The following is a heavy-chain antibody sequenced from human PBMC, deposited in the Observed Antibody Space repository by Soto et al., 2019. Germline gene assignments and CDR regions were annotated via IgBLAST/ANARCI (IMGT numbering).Heavy chain of an antibody. CDR1: GFTFSSYG. V-gene: IGHV3-33*01. CDR3: VMAAGYSGYDYVYYYGMDV. Sequence: QVQLVESGGGVVQPGRSLRLSCAASGFTFSSYGMHWVRQAPGKGLEWVALVWYDGGNKYYVDSVKGRFTISRDDSMDTLNLEMNSLRDEDTAVNYCVMAAGYSGYDYVYYYGMDVWGQGTMVTVSS. J-gene: IGHJ6*02. D-gene: IGHD5-12*01. CDR2: VWYDGGNK.